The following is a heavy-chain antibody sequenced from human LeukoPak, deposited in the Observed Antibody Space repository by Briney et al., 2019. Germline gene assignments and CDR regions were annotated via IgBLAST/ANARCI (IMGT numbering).Heavy chain of an antibody. CDR1: RYNFNTYW. D-gene: IGHD2-15*01. CDR3: ARQEYCSGGSCYTWFDP. Sequence: GESLKISCKGSRYNFNTYWVAWVRQLPGKGLEWMGIIYPADSDIRYSPSFQGQVTISADKSISTAYLQWSSLKASDTAMYYCARQEYCSGGSCYTWFDPWGQGTLVTVSS. V-gene: IGHV5-51*01. J-gene: IGHJ5*02. CDR2: IYPADSDI.